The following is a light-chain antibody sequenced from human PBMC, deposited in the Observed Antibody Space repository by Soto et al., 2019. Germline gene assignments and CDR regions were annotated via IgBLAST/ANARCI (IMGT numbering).Light chain of an antibody. Sequence: QSVLTQPPSVSAAPGQRVTISCSGSTSNIGSNYASWYQQFPGTAPRLLIYDNNKRPSGIPDRFSGSKSDTLATLGITGLQTGDEADYYCGTWDDPLGRAVFGGGTKLTVL. CDR1: TSNIGSNY. CDR2: DNN. CDR3: GTWDDPLGRAV. V-gene: IGLV1-51*01. J-gene: IGLJ3*02.